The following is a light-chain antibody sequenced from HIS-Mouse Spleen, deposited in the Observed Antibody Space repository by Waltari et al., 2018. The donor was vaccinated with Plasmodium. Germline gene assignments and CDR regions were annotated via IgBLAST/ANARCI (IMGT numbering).Light chain of an antibody. CDR2: DVS. V-gene: IGLV2-11*01. CDR1: RSDVGGYHY. Sequence: QSALTQPRSVSGSPGQSVPISCTGTRSDVGGYHYVSWYQPHPGKAPKLMIYDVSKRPSGVPDRFSGSKSGNTASLTISGLQAEDEADYYCCSYAGSYTWVFGGGTKLTVL. J-gene: IGLJ3*02. CDR3: CSYAGSYTWV.